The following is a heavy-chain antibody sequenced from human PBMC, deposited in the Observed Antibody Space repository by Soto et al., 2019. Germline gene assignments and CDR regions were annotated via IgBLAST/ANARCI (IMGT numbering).Heavy chain of an antibody. J-gene: IGHJ4*02. CDR3: ARQMTTLTTFDY. Sequence: QVQLQESGPGLVKPSETLSLTCAVSGGSISSYYWSWIRQPPGKGLEWIGYISYSGSTNYNPSLKSRVTISVDTSKNQFSLKVSSVTAADTAVYYCARQMTTLTTFDYWGQGTLVTVSS. D-gene: IGHD4-17*01. CDR1: GGSISSYY. CDR2: ISYSGST. V-gene: IGHV4-59*01.